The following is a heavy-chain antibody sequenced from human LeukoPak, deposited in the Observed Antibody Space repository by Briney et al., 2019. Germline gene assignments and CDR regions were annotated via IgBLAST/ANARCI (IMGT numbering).Heavy chain of an antibody. Sequence: PGRSLRLSCAPSGFTFTSYGMHGSRQAPGKGLEWAALISYDASNKYYADPVRGRLTISRDNPENTLYLQMNSLRAEDTAVYYCARVALGYDILTGYYKDNDAFDIWGQGTMVTVSS. CDR1: GFTFTSYG. CDR2: ISYDASNK. CDR3: ARVALGYDILTGYYKDNDAFDI. D-gene: IGHD3-9*01. V-gene: IGHV3-30*03. J-gene: IGHJ3*02.